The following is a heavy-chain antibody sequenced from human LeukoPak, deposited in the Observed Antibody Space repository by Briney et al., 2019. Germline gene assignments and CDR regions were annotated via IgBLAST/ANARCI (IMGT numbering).Heavy chain of an antibody. CDR2: ISAYNGNT. Sequence: GASVKVSCKASGYTFTSYGISWVRQAPGQGLEWMGWISAYNGNTNYAQKLQGRVTMTTDTSTSTAYMELRSLRSDDTAVYYCARSYSSGWYGREGYWGQGTLVTVSS. D-gene: IGHD6-19*01. CDR3: ARSYSSGWYGREGY. CDR1: GYTFTSYG. J-gene: IGHJ4*02. V-gene: IGHV1-18*01.